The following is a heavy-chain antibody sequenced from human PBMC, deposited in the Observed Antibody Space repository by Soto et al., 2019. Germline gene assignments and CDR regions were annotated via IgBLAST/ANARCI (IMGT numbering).Heavy chain of an antibody. V-gene: IGHV3-48*03. Sequence: GGSLRLSCVGSGFTFSSFEMNWVRQTPGKGPEWLSYIGRSGETIYYADSVKGRFTISRDNAKSSLFLQMNGLRDEDTGIYYCARDSRGGAARRPTFYYWGRGTLVTVSS. D-gene: IGHD6-6*01. CDR3: ARDSRGGAARRPTFYY. CDR2: IGRSGETI. CDR1: GFTFSSFE. J-gene: IGHJ4*02.